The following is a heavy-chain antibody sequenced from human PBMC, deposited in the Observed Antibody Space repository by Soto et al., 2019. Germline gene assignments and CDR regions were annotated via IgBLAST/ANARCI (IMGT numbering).Heavy chain of an antibody. CDR3: ARDRRSGYFSDSAMDV. CDR2: ISYDGSNE. V-gene: IGHV3-30*14. D-gene: IGHD3-3*01. Sequence: PGGSLRLSCAASGSTFSSYAIHWVRQAPGKGLEWVGFISYDGSNEYYADSLKGRVTISRDNSKNTVSLQMNSLRAEDTALYYCARDRRSGYFSDSAMDVWGQGTTVTVSS. J-gene: IGHJ6*01. CDR1: GSTFSSYA.